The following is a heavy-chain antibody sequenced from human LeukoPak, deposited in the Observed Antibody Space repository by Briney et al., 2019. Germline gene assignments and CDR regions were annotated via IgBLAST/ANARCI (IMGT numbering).Heavy chain of an antibody. CDR2: ISGSGGFT. D-gene: IGHD2-15*01. Sequence: PGGTLRLSCAASGFTFSSYGMSWVRQAPGKGLEWVSAISGSGGFTYYADSVKGRFTISRDNSKNTLYLQMSSLRPEDTAFYYCASGFAPWGQGTLVTVSS. CDR3: ASGFAP. CDR1: GFTFSSYG. V-gene: IGHV3-23*01. J-gene: IGHJ5*02.